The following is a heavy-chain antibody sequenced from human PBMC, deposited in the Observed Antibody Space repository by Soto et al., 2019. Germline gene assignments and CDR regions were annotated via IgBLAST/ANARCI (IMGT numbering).Heavy chain of an antibody. CDR2: IYYGGNN. D-gene: IGHD1-26*01. V-gene: IGHV4-59*01. J-gene: IGHJ5*02. CDR1: GVSISSYY. CDR3: ARKVWFSEPSNSFDP. Sequence: SETLSLTCRVSGVSISSYYWSWIRQPPGKGLEWIGYIYYGGNNRYNPSLKSRVTISEDTSKNQFSLKLRSVTAADTAVYYCARKVWFSEPSNSFDPWGQGTLVTVSS.